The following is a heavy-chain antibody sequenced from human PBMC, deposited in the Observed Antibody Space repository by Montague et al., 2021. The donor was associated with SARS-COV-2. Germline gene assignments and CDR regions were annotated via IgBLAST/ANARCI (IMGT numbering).Heavy chain of an antibody. D-gene: IGHD3-22*01. Sequence: SLRLSCAASGFTFSSYSMNWVRQAPGKGLEWVSSISSSSSYIYYADSVKGRFTISRDNAKNSLYLQMNSLRAEDTAVYYCAGVWNYYDSSGYYLSYFDYWGQGTLVTASS. CDR1: GFTFSSYS. J-gene: IGHJ4*02. CDR2: ISSSSSYI. CDR3: AGVWNYYDSSGYYLSYFDY. V-gene: IGHV3-21*01.